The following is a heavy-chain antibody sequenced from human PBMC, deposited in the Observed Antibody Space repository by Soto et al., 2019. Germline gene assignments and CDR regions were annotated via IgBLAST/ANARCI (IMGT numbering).Heavy chain of an antibody. CDR1: GFTFSSYA. V-gene: IGHV3-30-3*01. J-gene: IGHJ5*02. CDR2: ISYDGSNK. Sequence: QVQLVESGGGVVQPGRSLRLSCAASGFTFSSYAMHWVRQAPGKGLEWVAVISYDGSNKYYADSVKGRFTISRDNSKNTLYLQMNSLRAEDTAVYYCARVGIVLVELNWFDPWGQGTLVTVSS. CDR3: ARVGIVLVELNWFDP. D-gene: IGHD2-2*01.